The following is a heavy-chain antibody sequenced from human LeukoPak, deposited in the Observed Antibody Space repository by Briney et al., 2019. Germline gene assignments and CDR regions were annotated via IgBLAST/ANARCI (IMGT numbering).Heavy chain of an antibody. CDR3: ARDYGDAAFDY. CDR2: ISYDGSNK. V-gene: IGHV3-30*03. J-gene: IGHJ4*02. D-gene: IGHD4-17*01. CDR1: GFTFSSYG. Sequence: GGSLRLSCAASGFTFSSYGMHWVRQAPGKGLEWVAVISYDGSNKYYADSVKGRFTISRDNSKNTLYLQMNSLRAEDTAVYYCARDYGDAAFDYWGRGTLVTVSS.